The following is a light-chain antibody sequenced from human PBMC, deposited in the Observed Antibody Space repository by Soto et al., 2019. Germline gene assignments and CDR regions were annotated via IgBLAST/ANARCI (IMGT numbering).Light chain of an antibody. CDR3: QQYNNWPPWT. J-gene: IGKJ1*01. CDR2: GAS. Sequence: EIVMTQSPATLAVSPGXRATLSCRASQSVSSNLAWYQQKPGQAPRLLIYGASTRATGIPARFSGSRSGTEFTLTISSLQSEDFAVYYCQQYNNWPPWTFGQGTKVDIK. V-gene: IGKV3-15*01. CDR1: QSVSSN.